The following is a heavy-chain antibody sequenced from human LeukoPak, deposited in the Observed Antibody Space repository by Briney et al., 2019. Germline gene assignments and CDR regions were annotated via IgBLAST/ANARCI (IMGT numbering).Heavy chain of an antibody. J-gene: IGHJ5*02. V-gene: IGHV1-8*01. D-gene: IGHD2-2*01. Sequence: ASVKVSCKASGYTFTSYDINWVRQATGQGLEWMGWMNPNSGNTGYAQKFQGRVTMTRNTSISTAYMELSSLGSEDTAVYYCARGLKRWGYCSSTSCYSDNWFDPWGQGTLVTVSS. CDR3: ARGLKRWGYCSSTSCYSDNWFDP. CDR1: GYTFTSYD. CDR2: MNPNSGNT.